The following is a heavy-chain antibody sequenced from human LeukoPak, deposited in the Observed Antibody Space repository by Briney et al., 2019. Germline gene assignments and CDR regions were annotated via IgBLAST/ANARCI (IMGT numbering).Heavy chain of an antibody. CDR3: ARVTAMAEWDHYSDY. V-gene: IGHV5-51*01. D-gene: IGHD5-18*01. Sequence: GESLKISCKGSGYSFTNYWIGWVRQMPGKGLEWMGIIYPGDSDTRYSPSFQGQVTISADKSISTAYLQWSSLKASDTAMYYCARVTAMAEWDHYSDYWGQGTLVTVSS. J-gene: IGHJ4*02. CDR1: GYSFTNYW. CDR2: IYPGDSDT.